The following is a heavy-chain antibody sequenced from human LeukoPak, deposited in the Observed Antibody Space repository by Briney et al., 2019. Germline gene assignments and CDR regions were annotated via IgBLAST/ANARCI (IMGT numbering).Heavy chain of an antibody. Sequence: GGSLRLSCAASGFTFSGSAMHWVRQASGKGLEWVGRIRSKANTYATAYAASVKGRFTISRDDSKNTAHLQMNSLKTEDTAVYYCTRRFDSSGYDYWGQGTLVTVSS. CDR1: GFTFSGSA. D-gene: IGHD3-22*01. J-gene: IGHJ4*02. CDR3: TRRFDSSGYDY. V-gene: IGHV3-73*01. CDR2: IRSKANTYAT.